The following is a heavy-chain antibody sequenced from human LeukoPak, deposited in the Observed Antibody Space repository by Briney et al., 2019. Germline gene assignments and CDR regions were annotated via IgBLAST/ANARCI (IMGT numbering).Heavy chain of an antibody. J-gene: IGHJ6*02. CDR2: ISWNSGSI. Sequence: GGSLRLSCAGSGFIFNNYAMHWVRQAPGKGLEWVSGISWNSGSIGYADSVKGRFTISRDNAKNSLYLLMNSLRAEDTALYYCAKDITSGDSSGYYGWRPYYYYGMDVWGQGTTVTVSS. CDR3: AKDITSGDSSGYYGWRPYYYYGMDV. CDR1: GFIFNNYA. V-gene: IGHV3-9*01. D-gene: IGHD3-22*01.